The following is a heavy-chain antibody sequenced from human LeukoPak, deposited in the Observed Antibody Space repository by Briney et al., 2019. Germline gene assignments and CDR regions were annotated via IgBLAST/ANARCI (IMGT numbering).Heavy chain of an antibody. V-gene: IGHV4-61*01. CDR1: GGSVRSGSYY. CDR3: ARGGDYIWGTFRPIDY. Sequence: SETLSLTCSVSGGSVRSGSYYWAWIRQPPGKGLEWIGYIFHNGSTNYNPSLKSRVTISIDPSTNQFSLRLNSVAAADTAVYFCARGGDYIWGTFRPIDYWGQGSLAIVSS. J-gene: IGHJ4*02. D-gene: IGHD3-16*02. CDR2: IFHNGST.